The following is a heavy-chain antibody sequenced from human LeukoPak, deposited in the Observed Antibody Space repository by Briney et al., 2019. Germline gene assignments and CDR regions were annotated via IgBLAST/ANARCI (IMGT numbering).Heavy chain of an antibody. J-gene: IGHJ4*02. CDR2: IWYDGSKT. D-gene: IGHD4-17*01. Sequence: GGSLRLSCAASGFSFTGCHIHWVRQAPGKGLEWVALIWYDGSKTFYADSVKGRFTVSRDDSKNTLYLQMSSLRAEDTAVYYCAKDSDVYGDYNYFDFWRQGTLVTVSS. CDR1: GFSFTGCH. V-gene: IGHV3-33*06. CDR3: AKDSDVYGDYNYFDF.